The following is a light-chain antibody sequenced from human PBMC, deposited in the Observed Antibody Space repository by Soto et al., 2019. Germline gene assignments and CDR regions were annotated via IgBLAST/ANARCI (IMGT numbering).Light chain of an antibody. Sequence: EIIMTQSPATLSLSPGERATLSSRASQSVGTKLVWYQHKPGQPPRLLISYASARATGIPARFSGSGSGTEFTLTIASLQSEDFAVYFCQQSDNWPPTFGQGTKVEI. V-gene: IGKV3-15*01. J-gene: IGKJ1*01. CDR1: QSVGTK. CDR2: YAS. CDR3: QQSDNWPPT.